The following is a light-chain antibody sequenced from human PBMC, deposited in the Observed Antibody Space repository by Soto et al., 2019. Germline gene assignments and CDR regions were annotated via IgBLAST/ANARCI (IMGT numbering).Light chain of an antibody. V-gene: IGLV2-23*02. CDR2: EVN. J-gene: IGLJ2*01. CDR3: CSFARSSSWI. CDR1: SSDIGNYNF. Sequence: QSALTQPASMSGSPGQSITISCTGTSSDIGNYNFVSWYQQHPGKAPKVMIYEVNKRPSGISSRFSGSKSGITASLTISGLQAEDEADYYCCSFARSSSWIFGGGTKLTVL.